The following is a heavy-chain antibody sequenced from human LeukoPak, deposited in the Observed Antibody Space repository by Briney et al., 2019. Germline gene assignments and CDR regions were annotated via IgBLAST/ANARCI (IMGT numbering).Heavy chain of an antibody. CDR2: IQYDESDK. CDR3: AREGGIAVAGKFDS. J-gene: IGHJ4*02. V-gene: IGHV3-30*02. D-gene: IGHD6-19*01. Sequence: PGGSLRLSCAASGLTFSTSGMHWVRQAPGKGLEWVAFIQYDESDKYYADSVRGRFNISRDNSKNTLYLQMNSLGAEDTAVYYCAREGGIAVAGKFDSWGQGTLVTVSS. CDR1: GLTFSTSG.